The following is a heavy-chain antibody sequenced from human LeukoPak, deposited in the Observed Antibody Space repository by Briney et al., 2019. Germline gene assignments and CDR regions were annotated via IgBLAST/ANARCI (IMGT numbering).Heavy chain of an antibody. D-gene: IGHD2-15*01. CDR2: IYYSGST. J-gene: IGHJ6*03. V-gene: IGHV4-59*01. CDR1: GGSISSYY. Sequence: PSETLSLTCTVPGGSISSYYWSWIRQPPGKGLEWIGYIYYSGSTNYNPSLKSRVTISVDTSKNQFSLKLSSVTAADTAVYYCARALGGFAPWYYYVDVWGKGTTVTVSS. CDR3: ARALGGFAPWYYYVDV.